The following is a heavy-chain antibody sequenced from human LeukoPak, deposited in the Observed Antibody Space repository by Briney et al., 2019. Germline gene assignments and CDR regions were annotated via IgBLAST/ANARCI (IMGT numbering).Heavy chain of an antibody. CDR1: GGSISSYY. CDR3: AREVVVTAIPDWFDP. J-gene: IGHJ5*02. CDR2: IYTSGST. V-gene: IGHV4-4*07. Sequence: SETLSLTCTVSGGSISSYYWSWIRQPAGKGLEWIGRIYTSGSTNYNPSLKSRVTMSVDTSKNQFSLKLSSVTAADTAVYYCAREVVVTAIPDWFDPWGQGTLVTVSS. D-gene: IGHD2-21*02.